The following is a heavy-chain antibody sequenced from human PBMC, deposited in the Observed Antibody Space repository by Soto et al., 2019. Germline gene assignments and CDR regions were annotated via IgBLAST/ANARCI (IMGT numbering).Heavy chain of an antibody. CDR2: IYYRGNT. CDR3: ARQEGMATISSYFAF. CDR1: WGSSISDECY. V-gene: IGHV4-39*01. J-gene: IGHJ4*02. Sequence: LVMLSVTWCVAWGSSISDECYCSLIRQPPGKGLEWIGSIYYRGNTYCNPSLQTRVTISLDKSKSQFSLKLNSVTAADSAVYFCARQEGMATISSYFAFRGKRALVPVSS. D-gene: IGHD6-6*01.